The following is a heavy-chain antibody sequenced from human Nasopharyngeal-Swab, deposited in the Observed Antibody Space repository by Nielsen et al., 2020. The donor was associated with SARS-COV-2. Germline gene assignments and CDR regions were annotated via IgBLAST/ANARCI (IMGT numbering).Heavy chain of an antibody. CDR3: ARDRRSGYHYEGKDTYYYYMDV. Sequence: VSVKVSCKASGYTFTSYAMHWVRQAPGQRLEWMGWINAGNGNTKYSQKFQGRVTITRDTSASTAYMELSSLRSEDTAVYYCARDRRSGYHYEGKDTYYYYMDVWGKGTTVTVSS. D-gene: IGHD3-22*01. CDR2: INAGNGNT. CDR1: GYTFTSYA. J-gene: IGHJ6*03. V-gene: IGHV1-3*01.